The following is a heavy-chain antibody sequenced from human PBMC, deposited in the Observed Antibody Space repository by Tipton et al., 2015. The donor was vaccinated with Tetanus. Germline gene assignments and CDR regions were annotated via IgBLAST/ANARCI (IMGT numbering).Heavy chain of an antibody. D-gene: IGHD2-8*01. V-gene: IGHV5-51*01. CDR3: ARAHCTDGVCNFDF. CDR1: GYIFNNYW. Sequence: QLVQSGGEVKKPGESLKISCKGSGYIFNNYWIGWVRQKPGKGLEWMGIIYPGDSDTRYSPFYQGQVTISGDKSINTDYLQWSSLKASDTSMFYCARAHCTDGVCNFDFWGQGALVTVAS. J-gene: IGHJ4*02. CDR2: IYPGDSDT.